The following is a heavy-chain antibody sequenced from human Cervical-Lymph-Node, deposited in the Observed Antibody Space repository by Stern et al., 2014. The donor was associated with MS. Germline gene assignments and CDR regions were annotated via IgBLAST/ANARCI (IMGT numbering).Heavy chain of an antibody. V-gene: IGHV3-30-3*01. D-gene: IGHD6-25*01. Sequence: MQLVESGGGVVQPGRSLRLSCATSGFTFGRHSMHWFRQAPGKGLEWVAIISYDGSSQHYADSVKGRFTISRDNSNNTLYLQMNSLKVEDTAMYYCARPAAARYFDYWGQGSQVTVSS. CDR3: ARPAAARYFDY. CDR1: GFTFGRHS. J-gene: IGHJ4*02. CDR2: ISYDGSSQ.